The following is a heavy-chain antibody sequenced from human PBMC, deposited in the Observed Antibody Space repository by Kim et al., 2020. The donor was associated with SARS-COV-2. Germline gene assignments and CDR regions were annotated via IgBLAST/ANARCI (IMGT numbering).Heavy chain of an antibody. CDR3: AKLGPQSRMVVTAEVDY. J-gene: IGHJ4*02. V-gene: IGHV3-23*01. Sequence: GKGRFTISRDKAKNTLYLQMNILRAEDTAVYYCAKLGPQSRMVVTAEVDYWGQGTLVTVSS. D-gene: IGHD2-21*02.